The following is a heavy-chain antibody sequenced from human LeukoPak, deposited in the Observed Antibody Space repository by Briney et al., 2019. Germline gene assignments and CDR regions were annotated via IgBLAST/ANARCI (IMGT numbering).Heavy chain of an antibody. Sequence: GGSLRLSCAASGFIFGGYAMHWVRQAPGKGLQWLAVISYDGGKTYYADSVEGRFTISRDNSKSMVYLEINSLRSEDTAIYYCARGFNDFWSGSQLEYWGQGTLVTVSS. D-gene: IGHD3-3*01. CDR2: ISYDGGKT. CDR3: ARGFNDFWSGSQLEY. J-gene: IGHJ4*02. V-gene: IGHV3-30-3*01. CDR1: GFIFGGYA.